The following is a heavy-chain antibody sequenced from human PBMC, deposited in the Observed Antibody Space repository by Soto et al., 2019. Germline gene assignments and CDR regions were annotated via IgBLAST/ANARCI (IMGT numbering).Heavy chain of an antibody. D-gene: IGHD2-21*01. CDR3: TADQVVPCDYAMAV. Sequence: EVQLVESGGGLVKPGGSLRLSCAASGLTLSNAWMNWVREAPGKGLEWVGRIKTKTEGGTTDYAAPVKGRFTISRDDSKDTLYLQMNSLKTEDPALYYWTADQVVPCDYAMAVWGQGTTVTVPS. CDR1: GLTLSNAW. J-gene: IGHJ6*02. CDR2: IKTKTEGGTT. V-gene: IGHV3-15*07.